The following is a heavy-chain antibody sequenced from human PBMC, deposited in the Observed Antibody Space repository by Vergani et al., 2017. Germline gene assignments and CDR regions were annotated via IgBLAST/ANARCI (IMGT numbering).Heavy chain of an antibody. D-gene: IGHD6-19*01. Sequence: QVQLQESGPGLVKPSQTLSLTCTVSGGSISSGSYYWSWIRQPAGKGLEWIGRIYTSGSTNYNPSLKSRVTISVDTSKNQFSLKLSSVTAADTAVYYCAXEYSSGWYLGAFDIWGQGTMVTVSS. CDR3: AXEYSSGWYLGAFDI. J-gene: IGHJ3*02. CDR1: GGSISSGSYY. CDR2: IYTSGST. V-gene: IGHV4-61*02.